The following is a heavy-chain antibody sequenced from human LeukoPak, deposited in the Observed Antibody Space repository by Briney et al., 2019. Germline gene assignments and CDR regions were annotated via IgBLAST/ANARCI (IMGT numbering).Heavy chain of an antibody. D-gene: IGHD1-26*01. J-gene: IGHJ4*02. CDR3: AKRLLVGTTVRPYFDY. CDR1: GFTFSTSA. V-gene: IGHV3-23*01. CDR2: LTGADGGT. Sequence: PGGSLRLSCAASGFTFSTSAISWVRQTPGKRLEWVSTLTGADGGTYYADSVKGRFTISRDNSKHTLYLEMNSLRAEDTAVYYCAKRLLVGTTVRPYFDYWGQGTLVTVSS.